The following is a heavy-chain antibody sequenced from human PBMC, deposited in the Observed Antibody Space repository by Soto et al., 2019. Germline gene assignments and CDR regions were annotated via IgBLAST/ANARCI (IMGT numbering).Heavy chain of an antibody. Sequence: SETLSLTCAVYGGSFSGYYWSWIRQPPGKGLEWIGEINHSGSTNYNPSLKSRVTISVDTSKNQFSLKLSSVTAADTAVYYCARLTASPCSGGSCRTPPLDDWGQGTLVTVSS. D-gene: IGHD2-15*01. CDR1: GGSFSGYY. CDR2: INHSGST. CDR3: ARLTASPCSGGSCRTPPLDD. J-gene: IGHJ4*02. V-gene: IGHV4-34*01.